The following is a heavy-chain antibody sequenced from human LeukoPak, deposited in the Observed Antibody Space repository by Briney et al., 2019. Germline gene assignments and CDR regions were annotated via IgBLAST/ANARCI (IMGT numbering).Heavy chain of an antibody. J-gene: IGHJ4*02. Sequence: GGSLRLSCAASGFTFSSYAMHWVRQAPGKGLEWVAVISYDGSNKYYAGSVKGRFTISRDNSKNTLYLQMNSLRAEDTAVYYCASPDCSGGSCLGVALDYWGQGTLVTVSS. CDR1: GFTFSSYA. CDR2: ISYDGSNK. CDR3: ASPDCSGGSCLGVALDY. V-gene: IGHV3-30*04. D-gene: IGHD2-15*01.